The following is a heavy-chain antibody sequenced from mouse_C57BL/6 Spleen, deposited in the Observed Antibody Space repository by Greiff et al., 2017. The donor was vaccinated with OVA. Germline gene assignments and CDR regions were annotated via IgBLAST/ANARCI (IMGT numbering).Heavy chain of an antibody. V-gene: IGHV1-72*01. CDR1: GYTFTSYW. CDR3: ARNYYGNLCFDD. Sequence: QVQLQQPGAELVKPGASVKLSCTASGYTFTSYWMHWVKQRPGQGLEWIGRIDPNSGGTKYNEKFKSKATLTVDKPSSTAYMHLSSLTSEDSAVYYCARNYYGNLCFDDWGQGTTLTVSS. CDR2: IDPNSGGT. D-gene: IGHD2-1*01. J-gene: IGHJ2*01.